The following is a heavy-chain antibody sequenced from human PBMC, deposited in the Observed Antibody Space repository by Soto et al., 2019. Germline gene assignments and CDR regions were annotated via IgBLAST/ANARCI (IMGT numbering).Heavy chain of an antibody. V-gene: IGHV4-59*13. J-gene: IGHJ4*02. CDR1: GCSIGSNY. CDR2: IYNNGNT. Sequence: AETLSLTCTVSGCSIGSNYWSWIRQPPGKGLEWIGYIYNNGNTNYNPYLKSRVTISVDTSTKQFSMKLRYVNAADTAVYHCARVYCSSVSCYSLVDWGQGTLVTVSS. D-gene: IGHD2-2*01. CDR3: ARVYCSSVSCYSLVD.